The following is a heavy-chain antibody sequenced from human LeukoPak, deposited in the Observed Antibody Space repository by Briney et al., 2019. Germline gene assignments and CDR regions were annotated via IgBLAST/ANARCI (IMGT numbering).Heavy chain of an antibody. D-gene: IGHD5-18*01. CDR2: IYHSGST. CDR1: GGSISNYC. Sequence: SETLSLTCTVSGGSISNYCWSWIRQSAGKGLEWIGSIYHSGSTYYNPSLKSRVTISVDTSKNQFSLKLSSVTAADTAVYYCAGPHVDTAIAGGFDYWGQGTLVTVSS. CDR3: AGPHVDTAIAGGFDY. J-gene: IGHJ4*02. V-gene: IGHV4-59*04.